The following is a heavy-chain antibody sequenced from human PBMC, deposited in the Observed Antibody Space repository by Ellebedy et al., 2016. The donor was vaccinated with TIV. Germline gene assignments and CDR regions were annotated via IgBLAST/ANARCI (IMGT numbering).Heavy chain of an antibody. CDR1: GFPFSIYW. V-gene: IGHV3-7*03. CDR2: INQPGGEA. Sequence: PGGSLRLSCAVSGFPFSIYWLGWVRQPPGKGLECVANINQPGGEAYYVDSVKGRFTISRDNAKNSLYLQMDSLRVEDAAVYYCVRGRNEPDYRGGWGQGTLVTVSS. J-gene: IGHJ4*02. D-gene: IGHD1-1*01. CDR3: VRGRNEPDYRGG.